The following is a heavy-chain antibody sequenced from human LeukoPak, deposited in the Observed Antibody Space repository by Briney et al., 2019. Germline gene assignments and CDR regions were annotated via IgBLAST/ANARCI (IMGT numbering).Heavy chain of an antibody. D-gene: IGHD3-9*01. CDR2: INAGYGNT. CDR3: ARGPGGRYFDWLSTPPHYFDY. Sequence: ASVKVSCKASGYTFTSYAMHWVRQALGQRLEWMGWINAGYGNTKYSQKFQGRVTITRDTSASTAYMELSSLRSEDTAVYYCARGPGGRYFDWLSTPPHYFDYWGQGTLVTVSS. V-gene: IGHV1-3*01. CDR1: GYTFTSYA. J-gene: IGHJ4*02.